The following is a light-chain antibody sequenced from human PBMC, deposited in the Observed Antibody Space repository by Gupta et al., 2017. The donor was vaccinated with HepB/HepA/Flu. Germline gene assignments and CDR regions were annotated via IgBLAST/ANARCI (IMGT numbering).Light chain of an antibody. CDR3: QTWGTGIVV. V-gene: IGLV4-69*01. CDR1: SEHNSYA. J-gene: IGLJ2*01. Sequence: QLVLTQSPSASASLGASVKLTCTLSSEHNSYAIAWHQQQPEKGPRYLMKLNSDGSHSKGDGIPDRFSGSSSGAERYLTISSLQSEDEADYYCQTWGTGIVVFGGGTKLTVL. CDR2: LNSDGSH.